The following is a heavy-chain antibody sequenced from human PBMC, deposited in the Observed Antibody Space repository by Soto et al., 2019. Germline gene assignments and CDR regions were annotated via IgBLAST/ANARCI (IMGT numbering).Heavy chain of an antibody. V-gene: IGHV4-30-4*01. J-gene: IGHJ6*02. CDR2: IYYSGGT. CDR1: GGSISSGDYY. D-gene: IGHD2-15*01. CDR3: ARARGYCSGGSCYSIKYYYCFFGMDV. Sequence: KSSETLSLTCTVSGGSISSGDYYWSWIRQPPGKGLEWIGYIYYSGGTYYNPSLKSRVTISVDTSKNQFSLQLSSVTAADTAVYYCARARGYCSGGSCYSIKYYYCFFGMDVWGQGTTVTVSS.